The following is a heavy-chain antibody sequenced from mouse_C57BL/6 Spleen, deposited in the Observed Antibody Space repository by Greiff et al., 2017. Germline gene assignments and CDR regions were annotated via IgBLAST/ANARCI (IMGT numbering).Heavy chain of an antibody. CDR3: ARDRANWDWFAY. CDR2: ISDGGSYT. Sequence: EVQVVESGGGLVKPGGSLKLSCAASGFTFSSYAMSWVRQTPEKRLEWVATISDGGSYTYYPDNVKGRFTISRDNAKNNLYLQMSHLKSEDTAMYYCARDRANWDWFAYWGQGTLVTVSA. CDR1: GFTFSSYA. V-gene: IGHV5-4*01. J-gene: IGHJ3*01. D-gene: IGHD4-1*01.